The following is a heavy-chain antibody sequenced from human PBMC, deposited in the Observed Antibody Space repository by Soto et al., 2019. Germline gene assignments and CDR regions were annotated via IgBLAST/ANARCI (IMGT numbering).Heavy chain of an antibody. V-gene: IGHV3-33*01. Sequence: QVQLVESGGGVVQPGRSLRLSCAASGFTFSRYGMHWVRQAPGKGLEWVAVIWYDGSNKYFADSVKGRFTISRDNSKNTLYLQMNSLRAEDTAVYYCARDPAQITMVRGAIDFWGQGTLVTVSS. J-gene: IGHJ4*02. D-gene: IGHD3-10*01. CDR1: GFTFSRYG. CDR2: IWYDGSNK. CDR3: ARDPAQITMVRGAIDF.